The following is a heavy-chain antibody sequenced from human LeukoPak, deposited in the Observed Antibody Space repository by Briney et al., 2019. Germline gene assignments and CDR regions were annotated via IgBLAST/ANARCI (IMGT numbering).Heavy chain of an antibody. CDR2: LSSSGSAF. J-gene: IGHJ4*02. D-gene: IGHD2-15*01. V-gene: IGHV3-48*03. CDR3: AREAYCSGSSCLPDS. Sequence: GGSLRLSCEDSGFTFRSYEMNWVRQAPGKGLEWIAYLSSSGSAFSYADSVKGRFTISRDNSKNTLYLQMNSLRVEDTAIYYCAREAYCSGSSCLPDSWGQGTLVTVSS. CDR1: GFTFRSYE.